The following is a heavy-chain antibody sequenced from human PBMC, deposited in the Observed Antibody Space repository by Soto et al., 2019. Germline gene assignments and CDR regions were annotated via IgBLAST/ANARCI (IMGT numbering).Heavy chain of an antibody. V-gene: IGHV1-3*01. J-gene: IGHJ3*02. Sequence: GASVKVSCKASGYTFTSHAMHWVRQAPGQRLEWMGWINAGNGNTKYSQKFQGRVTITRDTSASTAYMELSSLRSEDTAVYYCAREGVYDFWSGYLTMVAFDIWGQGTMVTVSS. CDR3: AREGVYDFWSGYLTMVAFDI. CDR2: INAGNGNT. CDR1: GYTFTSHA. D-gene: IGHD3-3*01.